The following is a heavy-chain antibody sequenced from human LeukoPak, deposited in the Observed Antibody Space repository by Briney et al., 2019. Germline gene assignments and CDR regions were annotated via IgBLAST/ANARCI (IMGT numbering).Heavy chain of an antibody. Sequence: GGSLRLSCAASGFTFSSYWMIWVRQAPGKGLEWVANINQVGSEKYYVDSVKGRFTISRDNAKNALYLQMNSLRAEDTAVYYCARRLGDSIVVVVAAKGRENWFDPWGQGTLVTVSS. CDR2: INQVGSEK. J-gene: IGHJ5*02. D-gene: IGHD2-15*01. CDR1: GFTFSSYW. CDR3: ARRLGDSIVVVVAAKGRENWFDP. V-gene: IGHV3-7*05.